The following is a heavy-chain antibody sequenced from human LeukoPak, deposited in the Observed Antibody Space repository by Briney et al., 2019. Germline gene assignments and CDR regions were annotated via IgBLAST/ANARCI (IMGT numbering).Heavy chain of an antibody. CDR3: ARGLPLGLAVPPKAFIY. Sequence: GGSLRLSCVVSGFTFDSYSMNWVRQAPGKGLEWISYISNSGSPIYYADSVKGRFTISRDKDKSSLYLQMNSLAADDTAVYYCARGLPLGLAVPPKAFIYWGQGTLVTVSS. D-gene: IGHD6-19*01. CDR2: ISNSGSPI. J-gene: IGHJ4*02. V-gene: IGHV3-48*01. CDR1: GFTFDSYS.